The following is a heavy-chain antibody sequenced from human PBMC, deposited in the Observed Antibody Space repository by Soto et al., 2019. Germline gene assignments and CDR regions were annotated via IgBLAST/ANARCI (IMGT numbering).Heavy chain of an antibody. CDR1: GFTFSSYS. CDR2: ISSSSSYI. Sequence: PGGSLILSCAASGFTFSSYSMNGVRQAPGKGLEWVSSISSSSSYIYYADSVKGRFTISRDNAKNSLYLQMNSLRAEDTAVYYCARGDTVVLGPDYWGQGTLVTVSS. D-gene: IGHD4-17*01. J-gene: IGHJ4*02. V-gene: IGHV3-21*01. CDR3: ARGDTVVLGPDY.